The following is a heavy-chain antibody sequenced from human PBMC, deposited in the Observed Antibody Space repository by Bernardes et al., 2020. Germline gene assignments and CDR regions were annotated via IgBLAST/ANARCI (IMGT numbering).Heavy chain of an antibody. J-gene: IGHJ5*02. CDR3: ARETTVTRYNWFDP. V-gene: IGHV6-1*01. D-gene: IGHD4-17*01. Sequence: SQTLSLTCAISGDSVSSDSAAWNWIRQSPSRGLEWLGRTYYRSKWYNDYAFSVKSRITINPDTSKNQFSLQMISVTPEDTAVYYCARETTVTRYNWFDPWGQGTLVTVSS. CDR2: TYYRSKWYN. CDR1: GDSVSSDSAA.